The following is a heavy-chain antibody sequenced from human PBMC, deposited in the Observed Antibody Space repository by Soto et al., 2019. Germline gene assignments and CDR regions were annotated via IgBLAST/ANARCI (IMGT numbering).Heavy chain of an antibody. CDR1: GFTFSSYA. V-gene: IGHV3-23*01. Sequence: GGSLRLSCAASGFTFSSYAMSWVRQAPGKGLEWVSAISGSGGSTYYADSVKGRFTISRDNSKNTLYLQMNSLRAEDTAVYYCAKDRAPIAWALPSRWWYFDLWGRGTLVTFSS. J-gene: IGHJ2*01. CDR2: ISGSGGST. CDR3: AKDRAPIAWALPSRWWYFDL. D-gene: IGHD1-26*01.